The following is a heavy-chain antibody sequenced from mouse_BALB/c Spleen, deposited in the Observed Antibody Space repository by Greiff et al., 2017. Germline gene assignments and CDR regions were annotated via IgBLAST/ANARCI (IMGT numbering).Heavy chain of an antibody. CDR2: ISSGGSYT. J-gene: IGHJ4*01. CDR3: ARQGTMITTGAMDY. V-gene: IGHV5-6*01. D-gene: IGHD2-4*01. Sequence: DVHLVESGGDLVKPGGSLKLSCAASGFTFSSYGMSWVRQTPDKRLEWVATISSGGSYTYYPDSVKGRFTISRDNAKNTLYLQMSSLKSEDTAMYYCARQGTMITTGAMDYWGQGTSVTVSS. CDR1: GFTFSSYG.